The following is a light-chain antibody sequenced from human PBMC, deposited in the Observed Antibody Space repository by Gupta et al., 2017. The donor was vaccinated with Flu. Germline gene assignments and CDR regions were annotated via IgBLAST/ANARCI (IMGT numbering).Light chain of an antibody. CDR2: AAS. Sequence: DIQMTQSPSSLSASIGDRVTITCRASQSISNYLNWYQQKPGKAPKLLIYAASSLQSGVPSRFSGSGYGTDFTLTISSLQPEDFASYYCQESYSAPPLWTFGQGTEVETK. CDR3: QESYSAPPLWT. V-gene: IGKV1-39*01. CDR1: QSISNY. J-gene: IGKJ1*01.